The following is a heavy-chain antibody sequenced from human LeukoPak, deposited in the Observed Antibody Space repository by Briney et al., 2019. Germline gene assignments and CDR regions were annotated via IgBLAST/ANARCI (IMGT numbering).Heavy chain of an antibody. CDR1: GFTVSSNY. Sequence: GGSLRLSCAASGFTVSSNYMSWVRQAPGKGLERVSVIYSSGSTYYADSVKGRFAISRHSSKNTLFLQMNSLRAEDTAVYYCARVKDSSTTLDQDWGQGTLVTVSS. CDR2: IYSSGST. J-gene: IGHJ4*02. V-gene: IGHV3-53*04. D-gene: IGHD2-2*01. CDR3: ARVKDSSTTLDQD.